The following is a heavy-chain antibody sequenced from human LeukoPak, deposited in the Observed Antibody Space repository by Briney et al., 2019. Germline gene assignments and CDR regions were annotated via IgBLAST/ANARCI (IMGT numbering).Heavy chain of an antibody. J-gene: IGHJ4*02. CDR3: ARSRSNSYYFDY. V-gene: IGHV4-30-2*01. CDR2: IYHSGST. CDR1: GGSISSGGYY. Sequence: SETLSLTCTVSGGSISSGGYYWSWIRQPPGKGLEWIGYIYHSGSTYYNPSLKSRVTISVDRSKNQFSLKLSSVTAADTAVYYCARSRSNSYYFDYWGQGTLVTVSS.